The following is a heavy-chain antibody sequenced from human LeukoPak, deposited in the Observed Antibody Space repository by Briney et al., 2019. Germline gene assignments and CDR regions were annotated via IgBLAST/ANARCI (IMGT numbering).Heavy chain of an antibody. V-gene: IGHV4-38-2*02. CDR3: ARDVVAAAGTWDY. Sequence: KSSETLSLTCTVSGYSISSGYYWGWIRQPPGKGLEWIGSIYHSGSTYYNPSLKSRVTISVDTSKNQFSLKLSSVTAADTAVYYCARDVVAAAGTWDYWGQGTLVTVSS. CDR2: IYHSGST. J-gene: IGHJ4*02. CDR1: GYSISSGYY. D-gene: IGHD6-13*01.